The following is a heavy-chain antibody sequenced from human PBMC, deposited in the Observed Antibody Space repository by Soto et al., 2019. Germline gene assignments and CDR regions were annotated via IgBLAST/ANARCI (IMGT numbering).Heavy chain of an antibody. CDR2: ISGSGGST. Sequence: EVQLLESGGGLVQPGGSLRLSCAASGFTFSSYAMSWVRQAPGRGLEWVSAISGSGGSTYYADSVKGRFTISRDNAKNTLYLQMNSLRAEDTAVYYCAKENGYSSSWFEFDYWGQGTLVTVSS. CDR3: AKENGYSSSWFEFDY. D-gene: IGHD6-13*01. J-gene: IGHJ4*02. V-gene: IGHV3-23*01. CDR1: GFTFSSYA.